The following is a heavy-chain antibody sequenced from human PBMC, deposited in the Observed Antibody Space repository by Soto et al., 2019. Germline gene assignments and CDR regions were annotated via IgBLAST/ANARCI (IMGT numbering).Heavy chain of an antibody. D-gene: IGHD2-2*01. J-gene: IGHJ4*02. CDR2: IYYSGST. V-gene: IGHV4-39*01. Sequence: SETLSLTCTVSGGSISSSSYYWGWIRQPPGKGLEWIGSIYYSGSTYYNPSLKSRVTISVDTSKNQFSLKLSSVTAADTAVYYCARLQYQYYFDYWGQGTLVTVSS. CDR1: GGSISSSSYY. CDR3: ARLQYQYYFDY.